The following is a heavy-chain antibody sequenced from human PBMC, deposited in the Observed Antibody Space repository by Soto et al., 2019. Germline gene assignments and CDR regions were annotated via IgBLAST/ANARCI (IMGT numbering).Heavy chain of an antibody. J-gene: IGHJ6*03. Sequence: QVQLQQSGPGLVKPSQTLSLTCAISGDSVSSNTAAWHWIRQSPSRGLEWLGRTYFRSRWYNDYVVSVNSRMTINADTSKHQFSLHLNSVSPEDTAVYYCARDRESGYRNYYYYMDVWGKGTTVTVSS. CDR1: GDSVSSNTAA. V-gene: IGHV6-1*01. CDR2: TYFRSRWYN. D-gene: IGHD5-12*01. CDR3: ARDRESGYRNYYYYMDV.